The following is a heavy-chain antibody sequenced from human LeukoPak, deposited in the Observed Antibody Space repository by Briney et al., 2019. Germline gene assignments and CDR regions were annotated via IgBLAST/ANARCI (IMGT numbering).Heavy chain of an antibody. Sequence: PGGSLRLSCAASGFTFDDYGMSWVRQAPGKGLEWVSGTNWNGGSTGYADSVEGRFTISRDNAKNSLYLQMNSLRAEDTALYYCARDKEWELLSYFDYWGQGTLVTVSS. D-gene: IGHD1-26*01. J-gene: IGHJ4*02. V-gene: IGHV3-20*04. CDR1: GFTFDDYG. CDR2: TNWNGGST. CDR3: ARDKEWELLSYFDY.